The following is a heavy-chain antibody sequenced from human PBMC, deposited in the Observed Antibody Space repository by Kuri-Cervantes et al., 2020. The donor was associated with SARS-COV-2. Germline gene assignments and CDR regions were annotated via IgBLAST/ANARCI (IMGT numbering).Heavy chain of an antibody. Sequence: ETLSLTCAASGFTVSSNYMSWVRQAPGKGLEWVSVIYSGGSTYYADSVKGRFTISRDNSKNTLYLQMNSLRAEDTAVYYCARSMTSYYYYDSSGYYFDIWGQGTMVTVSS. J-gene: IGHJ3*02. CDR3: ARSMTSYYYYDSSGYYFDI. CDR2: IYSGGST. V-gene: IGHV3-66*01. CDR1: GFTVSSNY. D-gene: IGHD3-22*01.